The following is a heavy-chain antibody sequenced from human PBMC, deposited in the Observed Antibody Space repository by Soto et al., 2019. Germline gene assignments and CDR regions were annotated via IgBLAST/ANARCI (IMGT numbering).Heavy chain of an antibody. CDR1: GGSVSSGSYY. J-gene: IGHJ6*02. Sequence: PSETLSLTCTASGGSVSSGSYYGSWIRQPPGKGLEWIGYIYYSGSTNYNPSLKSRVTISVDTSKNQFSLKLSSVTAADTAVYYCARDSMIAVPDYYYYYGMDVWGQGTTVTVS. D-gene: IGHD3-22*01. CDR3: ARDSMIAVPDYYYYYGMDV. V-gene: IGHV4-61*01. CDR2: IYYSGST.